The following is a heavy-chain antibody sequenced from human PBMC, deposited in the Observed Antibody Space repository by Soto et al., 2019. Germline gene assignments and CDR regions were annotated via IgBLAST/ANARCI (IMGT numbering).Heavy chain of an antibody. CDR1: GFTFSSYA. V-gene: IGHV3-23*01. J-gene: IGHJ4*02. Sequence: EVQLLESGGGLVQPGGSLRLSCAASGFTFSSYAMSWVRQAPGKGLEWVSAISGSGGSTYYADSVKGRFTISRDNSKNTRYLQMNSLRAEDTAVYYCAKDERWLQGRTDYWGQGTLVTVSS. CDR2: ISGSGGST. D-gene: IGHD5-12*01. CDR3: AKDERWLQGRTDY.